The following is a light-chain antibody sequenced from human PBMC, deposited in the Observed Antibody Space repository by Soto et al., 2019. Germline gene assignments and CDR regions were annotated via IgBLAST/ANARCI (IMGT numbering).Light chain of an antibody. CDR2: GAS. Sequence: ESVLTQSPCTLSLSPGERATLSCTASHSVSGNYLAWYQQKPGQAPRLLFYGASTRASGSPDRFSGSGSGTDFSLTIHRLEPEDFAVYYCQQRSNWPPITFGQGTRLEI. CDR3: QQRSNWPPIT. J-gene: IGKJ5*01. CDR1: HSVSGNY. V-gene: IGKV3D-20*02.